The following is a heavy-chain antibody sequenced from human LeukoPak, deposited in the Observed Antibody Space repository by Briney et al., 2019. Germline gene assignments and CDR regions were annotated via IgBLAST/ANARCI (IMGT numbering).Heavy chain of an antibody. D-gene: IGHD1-1*01. CDR3: VQRNDGIGY. CDR1: GGSISSSSYY. V-gene: IGHV4-39*01. Sequence: SETLSLTCTVSGGSISSSSYYWGWLRQPPGKGLEWIGSIYYSGSTHYNPSLKTRVTISVDTSKNQFSLKLSSVTAADTAVYYCVQRNDGIGYWGQGTLVTVSS. J-gene: IGHJ4*02. CDR2: IYYSGST.